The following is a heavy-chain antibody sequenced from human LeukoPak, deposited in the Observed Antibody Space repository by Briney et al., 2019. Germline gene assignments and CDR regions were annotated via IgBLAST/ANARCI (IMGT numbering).Heavy chain of an antibody. J-gene: IGHJ4*02. CDR3: AEWSSYYFDY. Sequence: SETLSLTCTVSGGSISSSSYYWGWIRQPPGKGLEWIGSIYYSGSTYYNPSLKSRVTISVDTSKNQFSLKLSSVTAADTAVYYCAEWSSYYFDYWGQGTLVTVSS. CDR2: IYYSGST. D-gene: IGHD3-3*01. V-gene: IGHV4-39*01. CDR1: GGSISSSSYY.